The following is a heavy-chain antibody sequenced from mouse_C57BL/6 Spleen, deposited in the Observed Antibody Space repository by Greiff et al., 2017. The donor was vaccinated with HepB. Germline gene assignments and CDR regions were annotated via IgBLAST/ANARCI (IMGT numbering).Heavy chain of an antibody. V-gene: IGHV1-53*01. CDR1: GYTFTSYW. CDR3: ARHSNYFSYAMDY. J-gene: IGHJ4*01. CDR2: INPSNGGT. Sequence: QVQLQQPGPELVKPGASVKLSCKASGYTFTSYWMHWVKQRPGQGLEWIGNINPSNGGTNYNEKFKSKATLTVDKSSSTAYMQLSSLTSEDSAVYYCARHSNYFSYAMDYWGQGTSVTVSS. D-gene: IGHD2-5*01.